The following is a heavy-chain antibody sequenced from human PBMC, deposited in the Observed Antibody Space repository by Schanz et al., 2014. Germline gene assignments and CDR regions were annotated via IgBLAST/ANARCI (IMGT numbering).Heavy chain of an antibody. Sequence: QVQLVESGGGLVQPGRPLRLSCAASGFTFSRSGMHWVRQAPGKGLEWVAIIWFDGSNKSYADSVKGRFTISRDNSKNTLFLQMNSLRAEDTAVYYCVRDTDYDFDYWGQGTLVTVSS. D-gene: IGHD4-17*01. V-gene: IGHV3-33*01. CDR3: VRDTDYDFDY. CDR2: IWFDGSNK. J-gene: IGHJ4*02. CDR1: GFTFSRSG.